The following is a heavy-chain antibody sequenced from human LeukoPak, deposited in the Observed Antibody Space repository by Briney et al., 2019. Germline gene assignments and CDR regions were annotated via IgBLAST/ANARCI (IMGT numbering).Heavy chain of an antibody. CDR1: GGSISSYY. CDR3: ARGLWIQPIPDGFDI. J-gene: IGHJ3*02. CDR2: IYYSGST. D-gene: IGHD5-18*01. V-gene: IGHV4-59*01. Sequence: SETLSLTCTVSGGSISSYYWSWIRQPPGKGLEWIGYIYYSGSTNYNPSLKSRVTISVDTSKNQFSLKLSSVTAADTAVYYCARGLWIQPIPDGFDIWGQGTMVTVSS.